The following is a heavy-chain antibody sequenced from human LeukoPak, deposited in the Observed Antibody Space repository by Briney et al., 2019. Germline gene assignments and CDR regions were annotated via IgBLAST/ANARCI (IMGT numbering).Heavy chain of an antibody. D-gene: IGHD3-16*01. CDR1: GYSISSGYY. CDR2: IYHSGST. Sequence: PSETLSLTCAVSGYSISSGYYWGWIRQPPGKGLEWIGSIYHSGSTYYNPSLKSRVTISVDTSKNQFSLKLSSVTAADTPVYYCASSRGRVRPKQGGQGTLVTVSS. CDR3: ASSRGRVRPKQ. V-gene: IGHV4-38-2*01. J-gene: IGHJ4*02.